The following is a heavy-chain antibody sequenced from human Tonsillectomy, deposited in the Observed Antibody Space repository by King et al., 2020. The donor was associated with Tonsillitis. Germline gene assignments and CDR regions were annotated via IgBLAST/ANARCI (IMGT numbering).Heavy chain of an antibody. V-gene: IGHV3-33*08. CDR2: IWYDGNNK. J-gene: IGHJ6*03. CDR1: GFTFRSYG. Sequence: VQLVESGGGVVQPGRPLRLSCVASGFTFRSYGMHWVRQAPAKGLEWVAVIWYDGNNKYCTDSVKGRFTIYRDNSKNTLYLQMDGLRAEDTAGYYCERDRGLYCSSTSCPYYMDVWGKGSTVTVSS. CDR3: ERDRGLYCSSTSCPYYMDV. D-gene: IGHD2-2*01.